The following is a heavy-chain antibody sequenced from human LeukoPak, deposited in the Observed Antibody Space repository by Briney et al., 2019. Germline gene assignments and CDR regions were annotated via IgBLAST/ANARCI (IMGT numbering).Heavy chain of an antibody. CDR1: GGSISSYY. Sequence: PSETLSLTCTVSGGSISSYYWSWIRQPPGKGLEWIGYIYYSGSTNCNPSLKSRVTISVDTSKNQFSLKLSSVTAADTAVYYCARDIRSYDFWSGYPHYYMDVWGKGTTVTVSS. V-gene: IGHV4-59*01. CDR3: ARDIRSYDFWSGYPHYYMDV. D-gene: IGHD3-3*01. J-gene: IGHJ6*03. CDR2: IYYSGST.